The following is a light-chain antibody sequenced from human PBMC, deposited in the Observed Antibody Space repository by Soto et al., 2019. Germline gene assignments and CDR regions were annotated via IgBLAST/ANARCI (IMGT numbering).Light chain of an antibody. CDR3: KQSYSTTIT. CDR2: AAS. V-gene: IGKV1-39*01. Sequence: IQMTQSPSSLSASVGDRVTITCRASQSISSYLNWYQQKPGKAPKLLIYAASSLQSGVPSRFSGSGSGTDFPLTIRSLQPEDFATDYFKQSYSTTITFGQGTRLEIK. J-gene: IGKJ5*01. CDR1: QSISSY.